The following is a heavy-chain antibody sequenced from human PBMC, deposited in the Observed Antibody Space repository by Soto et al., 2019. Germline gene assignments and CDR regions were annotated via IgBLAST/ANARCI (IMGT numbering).Heavy chain of an antibody. D-gene: IGHD1-7*01. Sequence: LSLTCAVSGGSFTSNNWWTWVRQPPGQGLEWIGEIYRTGSTNYNPSLKSRVTISLDRSENQFSLKVTSLTAADTAVYYCASRDPGTSVDYWGQGTLVTVSS. CDR2: IYRTGST. CDR3: ASRDPGTSVDY. CDR1: GGSFTSNNW. V-gene: IGHV4-4*02. J-gene: IGHJ4*02.